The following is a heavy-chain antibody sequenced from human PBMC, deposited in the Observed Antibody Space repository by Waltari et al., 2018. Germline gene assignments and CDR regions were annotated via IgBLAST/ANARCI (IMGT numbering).Heavy chain of an antibody. CDR1: GASISSYY. D-gene: IGHD2-15*01. Sequence: QVQLQESGPGLVQPSETLSLTCTVSGASISSYYWSWIRQPPGKGLEWIGYIYYSGSTNYNPSLKSRVTISVDTSKNQFSLKLSSVTAADTAVYYCARVEGYCSGGSCYWGFFDYWGQGTLVTVSS. V-gene: IGHV4-59*01. J-gene: IGHJ4*02. CDR2: IYYSGST. CDR3: ARVEGYCSGGSCYWGFFDY.